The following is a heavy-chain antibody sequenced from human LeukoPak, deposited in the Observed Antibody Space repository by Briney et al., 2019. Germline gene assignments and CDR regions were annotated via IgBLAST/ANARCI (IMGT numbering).Heavy chain of an antibody. V-gene: IGHV3-30-3*01. J-gene: IGHJ4*02. CDR3: ARDGGAWIQLWLSFDF. CDR1: GFTFSSYA. Sequence: GGSLRISCAASGFTFSSYAMHWVRQAPGKGLEWVATISYDRSNKYYADSVKGRFTISRDNSENTLYLQMNSLKIEDTAVYYCARDGGAWIQLWLSFDFWGQGTLVTVSS. D-gene: IGHD5-18*01. CDR2: ISYDRSNK.